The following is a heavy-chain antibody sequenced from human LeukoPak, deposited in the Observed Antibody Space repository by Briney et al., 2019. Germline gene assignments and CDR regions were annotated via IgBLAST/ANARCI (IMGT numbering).Heavy chain of an antibody. V-gene: IGHV1-24*01. CDR1: GYTLTELS. CDR3: AKDSPYCSSTSCHAFDI. CDR2: FDPEDGET. Sequence: ASVKVSCKVSGYTLTELSMHWVRQAPGKGLEWMGGFDPEDGETIYAQKFQGRVTMAEDTSTDTAYMELSSLRSEDTAVYYCAKDSPYCSSTSCHAFDIWGQGTMVTVSS. J-gene: IGHJ3*02. D-gene: IGHD2-2*01.